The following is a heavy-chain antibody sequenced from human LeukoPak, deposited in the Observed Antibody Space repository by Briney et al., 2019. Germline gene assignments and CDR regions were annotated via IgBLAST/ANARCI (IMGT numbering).Heavy chain of an antibody. Sequence: SETLSLTCTVSGGSISSYYWSWIRQPPGKGLEWIGYIYYSGSTNYNPSLKSRVTVSVDTSKNQFSLNLSSVTAADTAVYYCARDQGYGMDVWGQGTTVTVSS. CDR3: ARDQGYGMDV. CDR1: GGSISSYY. CDR2: IYYSGST. V-gene: IGHV4-59*01. J-gene: IGHJ6*02.